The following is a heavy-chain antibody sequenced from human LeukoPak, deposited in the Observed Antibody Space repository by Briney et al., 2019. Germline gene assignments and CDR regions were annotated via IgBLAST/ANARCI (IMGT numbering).Heavy chain of an antibody. CDR2: ISSTTSAI. J-gene: IGHJ4*02. Sequence: PGGSLRLSCAASGFTFSRYDINWVRQAPGKGLEWISYISSTTSAIYYADSVKGRFTISRDSAKNSVYLQMNSLRAEDTAVYYCARRAGAYSHPYDYWGQGTLVTVSS. D-gene: IGHD4/OR15-4a*01. CDR3: ARRAGAYSHPYDY. V-gene: IGHV3-48*01. CDR1: GFTFSRYD.